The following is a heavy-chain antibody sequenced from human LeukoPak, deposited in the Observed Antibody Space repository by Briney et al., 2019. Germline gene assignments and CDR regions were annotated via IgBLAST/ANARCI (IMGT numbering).Heavy chain of an antibody. CDR3: AVRATGSYRDY. V-gene: IGHV1-2*02. CDR1: GYTFTGYY. J-gene: IGHJ4*01. D-gene: IGHD3-16*02. Sequence: ASVKVSCKATGYTFTGYYMHWVRQAPGQGLEWMGWINPNSGATDYAQRFQGRVTMTRDTSVTTAYMEVSRLRSDDTAVYYCAVRATGSYRDYWGHGTLVTVSS. CDR2: INPNSGAT.